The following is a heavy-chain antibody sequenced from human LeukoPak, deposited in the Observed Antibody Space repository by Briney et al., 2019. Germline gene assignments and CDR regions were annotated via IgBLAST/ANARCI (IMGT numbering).Heavy chain of an antibody. J-gene: IGHJ4*02. CDR3: AADDRYYYDSSGIDY. D-gene: IGHD3-22*01. CDR2: VSYDGSRK. V-gene: IGHV3-30-3*01. Sequence: GRSLRLSCAASGFTFSSYAIHWVRQAPGKGLEWVAVVSYDGSRKYYADSVKGRFTISRDNSKNTLYLQMNSLRAEDTAVYYCAADDRYYYDSSGIDYWGQGTLVTVSS. CDR1: GFTFSSYA.